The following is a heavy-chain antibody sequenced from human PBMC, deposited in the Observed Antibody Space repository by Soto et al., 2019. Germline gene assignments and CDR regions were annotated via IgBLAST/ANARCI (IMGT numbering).Heavy chain of an antibody. CDR3: AAFPDCSSTSCPYYFDY. Sequence: SVKVSCKASGFTFTSSAVQWVRQARGQRLEWIGWIVVGSGNTNYAQKFQERVTITRDMSTSTAYMELSSPRSEDTAVYYCAAFPDCSSTSCPYYFDYWGQGTLVTVSS. V-gene: IGHV1-58*01. D-gene: IGHD2-2*01. CDR2: IVVGSGNT. CDR1: GFTFTSSA. J-gene: IGHJ4*02.